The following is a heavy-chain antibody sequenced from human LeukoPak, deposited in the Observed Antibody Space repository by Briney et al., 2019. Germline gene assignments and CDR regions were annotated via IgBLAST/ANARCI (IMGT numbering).Heavy chain of an antibody. J-gene: IGHJ4*02. Sequence: GGSLRVSCAASGFTFSSYWMHWVRQAPGKGLVWVSRINNDGSSTSYADSVKGRFTISRDNAKNTLYLQMNSLRAEDTAVYYCVSSYCSGGSCYSASGYWGQGTLVTASS. CDR2: INNDGSST. CDR1: GFTFSSYW. V-gene: IGHV3-74*01. D-gene: IGHD2-15*01. CDR3: VSSYCSGGSCYSASGY.